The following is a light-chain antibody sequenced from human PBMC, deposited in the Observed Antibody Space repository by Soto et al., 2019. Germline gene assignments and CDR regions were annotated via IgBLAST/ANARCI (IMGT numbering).Light chain of an antibody. CDR2: GAS. J-gene: IGKJ5*01. Sequence: EIVLTQSPGTLSLSPGERATLSCRASQSVSSSDLAWYQQRPGQAPRLLIYGASSRATGITDRFSSSGSGTDFTLIISRLEPEDFAVYCCQQYGSSPLVTFGQGTRLEIK. CDR1: QSVSSSD. V-gene: IGKV3-20*01. CDR3: QQYGSSPLVT.